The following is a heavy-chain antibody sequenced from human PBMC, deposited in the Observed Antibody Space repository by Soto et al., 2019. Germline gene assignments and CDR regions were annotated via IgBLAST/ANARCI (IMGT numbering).Heavy chain of an antibody. V-gene: IGHV5-51*01. CDR3: TRHMKSTMTTYAFDI. D-gene: IGHD4-17*01. CDR2: FYPGDSDS. J-gene: IGHJ3*02. CDR1: GYKFTTYW. Sequence: GESLKISCKGSGYKFTTYWIGWVRQTPAKGLEWMGIFYPGDSDSRYSPSLRGQVTFSADKSVSTAYLQWSSLKASDTAIYYCTRHMKSTMTTYAFDIWGQGTMVTVSS.